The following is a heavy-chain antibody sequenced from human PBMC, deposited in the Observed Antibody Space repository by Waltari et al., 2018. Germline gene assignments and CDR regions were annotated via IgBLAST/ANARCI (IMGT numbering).Heavy chain of an antibody. CDR1: GFTFDDYA. J-gene: IGHJ2*01. Sequence: EVQLVESGGGLVQPGRSLRLSCAASGFTFDDYAMHWVRQAPGKGLEWVSGISWNSGSIGYADSVKGRFTISRDNAKNSLYLQMNSLRAEDTALYYCAKDMGEDDCSGGSCSSWYFDLWGRGTLVTVSS. V-gene: IGHV3-9*01. CDR3: AKDMGEDDCSGGSCSSWYFDL. CDR2: ISWNSGSI. D-gene: IGHD2-15*01.